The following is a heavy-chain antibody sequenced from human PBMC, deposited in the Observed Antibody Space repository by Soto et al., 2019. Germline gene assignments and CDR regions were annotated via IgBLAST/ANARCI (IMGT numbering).Heavy chain of an antibody. CDR2: ISAYNGNT. CDR1: GYTFTSYG. CDR3: ARRLPTHYYHGMDV. V-gene: IGHV1-18*01. Sequence: QVQLVQSGAEVKKPGASVKVSCKASGYTFTSYGISWVRQAPGQGLEWMGWISAYNGNTNYAQKLQGRVTXXTXTXXSTAYMELRSLRSDDTAVYYCARRLPTHYYHGMDVWGQGTTVTVSS. J-gene: IGHJ6*02. D-gene: IGHD4-17*01.